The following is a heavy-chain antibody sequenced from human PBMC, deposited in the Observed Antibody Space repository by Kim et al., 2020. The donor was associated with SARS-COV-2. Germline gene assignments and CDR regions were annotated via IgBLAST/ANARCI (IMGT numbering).Heavy chain of an antibody. J-gene: IGHJ3*02. CDR2: ISYDGSNK. V-gene: IGHV3-30*04. Sequence: GGSLRLSCAASGFTFSSYAMHWVRQAPGKGLEWVAVISYDGSNKYYADSVKGRFTISRDNSKNTLYLQMNSLRAEDTAVYYCARDLPYYYDSSAHYYGAFDIWGQGTMVTVSS. CDR3: ARDLPYYYDSSAHYYGAFDI. CDR1: GFTFSSYA. D-gene: IGHD3-22*01.